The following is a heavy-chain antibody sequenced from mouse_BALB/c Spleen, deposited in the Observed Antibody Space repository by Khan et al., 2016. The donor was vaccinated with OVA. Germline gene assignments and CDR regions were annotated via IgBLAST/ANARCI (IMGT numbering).Heavy chain of an antibody. CDR3: ARGNWQSYYFDY. D-gene: IGHD4-1*01. CDR1: GYRFTSYL. J-gene: IGHJ2*01. V-gene: IGHV1S136*01. CDR2: INPYNGAT. Sequence: VQLQQSGPELVKPGTSVKMSCKASGYRFTSYLIHWVKQKPGQGLEWIGYINPYNGATKYDEKFKGKATLTSDKSSKTAYMELSSLTAEDSAVYYCARGNWQSYYFDYWGQGTTLTVSS.